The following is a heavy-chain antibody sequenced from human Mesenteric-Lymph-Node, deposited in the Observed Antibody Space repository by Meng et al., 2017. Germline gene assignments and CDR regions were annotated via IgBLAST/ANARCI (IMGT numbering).Heavy chain of an antibody. CDR3: ASATSSLAAPSL. Sequence: GGSLRLSCAASGFTFSSYEMNWVRQAPGKGLEWVSYISSSGSTIYYADSVKGRFTISRDNAKNSLYLQMNGLRAEDTALYYCASATSSLAAPSLWGQGTPVTVSS. V-gene: IGHV3-48*03. CDR1: GFTFSSYE. J-gene: IGHJ4*02. CDR2: ISSSGSTI. D-gene: IGHD6-6*01.